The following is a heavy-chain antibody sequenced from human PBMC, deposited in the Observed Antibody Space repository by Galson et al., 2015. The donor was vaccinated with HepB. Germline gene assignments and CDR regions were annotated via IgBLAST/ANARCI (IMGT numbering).Heavy chain of an antibody. V-gene: IGHV3-30*04. CDR1: GFTFSSYA. CDR3: ARDPGRPPYYYGSGRGGGGYYYGMDV. CDR2: ISYDGSNK. Sequence: SLRLSCAASGFTFSSYAMHWVRQAPGKGLEWVAVISYDGSNKYYADSVKGRFSISRDNSKNTLYLQMNSLRAEDTAVYYCARDPGRPPYYYGSGRGGGGYYYGMDVWGQGTTVTVSS. J-gene: IGHJ6*02. D-gene: IGHD3-10*01.